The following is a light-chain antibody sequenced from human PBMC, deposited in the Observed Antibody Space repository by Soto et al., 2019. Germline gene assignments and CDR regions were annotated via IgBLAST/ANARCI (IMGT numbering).Light chain of an antibody. CDR3: LQHNSYPYT. V-gene: IGKV1-9*01. CDR2: SAS. J-gene: IGKJ2*01. Sequence: IQLTQSPSSLSASVGDRVTLTCRASQDINKFLAWFQQTPGKAPKLLVYSASTLHSGVPSRFSGSGSGTDFALTISSLQPEDFATYYCLQHNSYPYTFGQGTKLEIK. CDR1: QDINKF.